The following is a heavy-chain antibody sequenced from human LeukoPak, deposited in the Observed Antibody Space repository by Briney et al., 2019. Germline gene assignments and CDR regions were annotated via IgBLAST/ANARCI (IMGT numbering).Heavy chain of an antibody. D-gene: IGHD3-16*01. CDR3: ARFGVDYDMDV. Sequence: TSSETLSLTCTVSGGSVSSYYWSWLRQPPGKRLEWIGQIHYSGRPDYNPSLKSRVTISVDTSKNQLSLKVTSVTGADTAVYYCARFGVDYDMDVWGQGTTVTVSS. CDR1: GGSVSSYY. V-gene: IGHV4-59*02. J-gene: IGHJ6*02. CDR2: IHYSGRP.